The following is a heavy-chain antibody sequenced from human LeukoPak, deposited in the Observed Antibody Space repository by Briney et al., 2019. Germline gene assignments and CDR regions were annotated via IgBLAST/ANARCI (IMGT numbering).Heavy chain of an antibody. V-gene: IGHV4-31*03. Sequence: PSETLSLTCTVSGGSISSGGYYWSWIRQHPGKGLEWIGYIYYSGSTYYNPSLKSRVTISVDTSKNQFSLKLSSVTAADTAVYYCARIRNGSGEFDYWGQGTLVTVSS. CDR3: ARIRNGSGEFDY. CDR2: IYYSGST. J-gene: IGHJ4*02. D-gene: IGHD3-10*01. CDR1: GGSISSGGYY.